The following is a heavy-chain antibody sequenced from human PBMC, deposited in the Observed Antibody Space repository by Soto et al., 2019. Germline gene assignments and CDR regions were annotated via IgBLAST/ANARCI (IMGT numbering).Heavy chain of an antibody. V-gene: IGHV1-18*01. Sequence: QVQLVQSRGEVKKPGASVKVSCKTSGYSFTTYGISWVRQAPGQGLEWMGWISGYNGNTNYAQKHQGRVTMTTDTSTSTAYMELRSLRSDDTAVYYCVREGPAPYSYYGMDVWGQGSTVTVSS. CDR2: ISGYNGNT. J-gene: IGHJ6*02. CDR1: GYSFTTYG. CDR3: VREGPAPYSYYGMDV.